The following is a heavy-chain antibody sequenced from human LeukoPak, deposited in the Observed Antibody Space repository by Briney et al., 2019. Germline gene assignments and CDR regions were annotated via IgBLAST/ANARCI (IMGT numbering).Heavy chain of an antibody. J-gene: IGHJ2*01. D-gene: IGHD3-22*01. Sequence: GGSLRLSCAASGFTVSSNYMSWVRQAPGKGLEWVSVIYSGGSTYYADSVKGRFTISRDNSKNTLYLQMNSLRAEDTAVHYCAREGRFHDSSGYSVNWYFDLWGRGTLVTVSS. CDR3: AREGRFHDSSGYSVNWYFDL. CDR2: IYSGGST. V-gene: IGHV3-53*01. CDR1: GFTVSSNY.